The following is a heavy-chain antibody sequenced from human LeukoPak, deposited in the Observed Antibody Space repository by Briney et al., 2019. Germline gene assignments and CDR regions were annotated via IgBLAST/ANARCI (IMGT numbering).Heavy chain of an antibody. CDR1: GFTFSSYG. CDR3: AKSDILTGHYTAPGHYFDY. J-gene: IGHJ4*02. Sequence: AGGSLRLSCAASGFTFSSYGMHWVRQAPGKGLEWVAFIRYDGSNKYYADSVKGRFTISRDNSKNTLYLQMNSLRAEDTAVYYCAKSDILTGHYTAPGHYFDYWGQGTLVTVSS. CDR2: IRYDGSNK. V-gene: IGHV3-30*02. D-gene: IGHD3-9*01.